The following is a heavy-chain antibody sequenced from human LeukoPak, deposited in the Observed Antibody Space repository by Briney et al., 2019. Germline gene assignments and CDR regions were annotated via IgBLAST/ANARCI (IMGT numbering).Heavy chain of an antibody. Sequence: SETLSLTCTVSGGSISSYYWSWIRQPPGKGLEWIGYIYYSGSTNYNPSLKSRVTISVDTSKNQFSLKLSSVTAADTAVYYCARADYYYYMDVWGKGTTVTVSS. CDR3: ARADYYYYMDV. J-gene: IGHJ6*03. V-gene: IGHV4-59*01. CDR1: GGSISSYY. CDR2: IYYSGST.